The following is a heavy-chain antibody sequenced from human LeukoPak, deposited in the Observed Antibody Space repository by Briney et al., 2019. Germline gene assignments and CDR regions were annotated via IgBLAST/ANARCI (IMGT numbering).Heavy chain of an antibody. CDR3: AKLSSGWYSDY. V-gene: IGHV3-23*01. J-gene: IGHJ4*02. Sequence: GGSLRLSCAASGFTFSSYGMSWVRQAPGKGLEWVSAISGSGGSTYYADSVKGRFTISRDNSKNTVYLQMNSLRAEDTAVYYCAKLSSGWYSDYWGQGTLVTVSS. CDR1: GFTFSSYG. CDR2: ISGSGGST. D-gene: IGHD6-19*01.